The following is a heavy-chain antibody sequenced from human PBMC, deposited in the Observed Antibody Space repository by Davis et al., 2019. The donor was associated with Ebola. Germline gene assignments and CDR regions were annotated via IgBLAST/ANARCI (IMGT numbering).Heavy chain of an antibody. D-gene: IGHD5-12*01. CDR2: IIPIFGTA. J-gene: IGHJ4*02. CDR1: GGTFSSYA. V-gene: IGHV1-69*06. CDR3: AGGVMIHSGYDY. Sequence: AASVKVSCKASGGTFSSYAISWVRQAPGQGLEWMGGIIPIFGTANYAQKFQGRVTITADKSTSTAYMELSSLRSEDTAVYYCAGGVMIHSGYDYWGQGTLVTVSS.